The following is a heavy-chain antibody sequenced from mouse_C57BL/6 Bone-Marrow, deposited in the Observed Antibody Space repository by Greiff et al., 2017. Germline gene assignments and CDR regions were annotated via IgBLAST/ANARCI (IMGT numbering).Heavy chain of an antibody. CDR1: GYTFTGYW. D-gene: IGHD2-10*02. V-gene: IGHV1-55*01. CDR2: IYPGSGST. CDR3: ARERGYGNYYFDY. J-gene: IGHJ2*01. Sequence: VQLQESGAELVKPGASVKMSCKASGYTFTGYWITWVKQRPGQGLEWIGDIYPGSGSTNYNEKFKSKATLTVDTSSSTAYMQLSSLTSEDSAVYYCARERGYGNYYFDYWGQGTTLTVSS.